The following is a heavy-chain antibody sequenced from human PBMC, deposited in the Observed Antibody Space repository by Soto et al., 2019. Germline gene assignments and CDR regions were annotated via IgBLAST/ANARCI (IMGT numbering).Heavy chain of an antibody. V-gene: IGHV3-33*01. J-gene: IGHJ6*02. CDR3: ARDRNGGWFHMGV. D-gene: IGHD6-19*01. CDR1: GFPFWHYG. Sequence: QVQLVESGGGVVQPGRSLRLSCVGSGFPFWHYGMHWVRQAPGKGLEWVAVIWSDGNKESYADSVKGRFAISRDNSKDTLYLEMDSLRVEDPAVYFCARDRNGGWFHMGVWGQGTKVSGSS. CDR2: IWSDGNKE.